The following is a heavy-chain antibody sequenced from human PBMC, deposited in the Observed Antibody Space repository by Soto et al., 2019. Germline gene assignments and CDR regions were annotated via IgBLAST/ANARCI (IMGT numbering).Heavy chain of an antibody. CDR1: GYSFNSYW. D-gene: IGHD6-19*01. V-gene: IGHV5-51*03. J-gene: IGHJ4*02. CDR2: IYPGDSDT. Sequence: EVQLVQSGAEVKKPGESLKISCKGSGYSFNSYWIGWVRQMPGKGLEWIGIIYPGDSDTRYSPSFQGQVTISADKSISTAYLPWSSLNASDTAMYYCARPAYSSGLEVGYWGQGTLVTVSS. CDR3: ARPAYSSGLEVGY.